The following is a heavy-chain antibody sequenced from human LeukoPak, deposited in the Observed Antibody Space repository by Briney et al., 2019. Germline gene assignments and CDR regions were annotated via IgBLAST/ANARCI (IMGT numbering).Heavy chain of an antibody. V-gene: IGHV3-48*03. CDR3: APPLVEMATIGIDY. CDR2: ISSSGSTI. D-gene: IGHD5-24*01. J-gene: IGHJ4*02. Sequence: GGSLRLSCAASGFTFSSYEMNWVRQAPGKGLEWVSYISSSGSTIYYADSVKGRFTISRDNAKNSLYLQMNSLSAEDTAVYYCAPPLVEMATIGIDYWGQGTLVTVSS. CDR1: GFTFSSYE.